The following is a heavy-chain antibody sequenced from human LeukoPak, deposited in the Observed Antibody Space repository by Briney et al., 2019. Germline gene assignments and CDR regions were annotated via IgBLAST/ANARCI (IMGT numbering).Heavy chain of an antibody. D-gene: IGHD1-26*01. CDR1: GFTFSTSW. Sequence: PGGSLRLSCAASGFTFSTSWMSWVRQAPGKGLEWVANIQQDGTETYYVDSVKGRFTISRDNAKNSLYLQMNSLRAEDTAVYYCARDHALREDYFDYWGQGTLVTVSS. V-gene: IGHV3-7*01. CDR3: ARDHALREDYFDY. CDR2: IQQDGTET. J-gene: IGHJ4*02.